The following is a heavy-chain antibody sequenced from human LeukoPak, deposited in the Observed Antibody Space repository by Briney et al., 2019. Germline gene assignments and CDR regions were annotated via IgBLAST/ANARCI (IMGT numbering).Heavy chain of an antibody. CDR1: GYTFTYYY. CDR3: ARANFLYCSSSTCLFDY. Sequence: ASVKVSCKASGYTFTYYYMHWVRQAPGQGFEWMGWINPNDGDTNYAQKFQGRVTMTRDTSISTAHMEVSRLRSDDTAVYYCARANFLYCSSSTCLFDYWAHGTLVTVSS. CDR2: INPNDGDT. V-gene: IGHV1-2*02. D-gene: IGHD2-2*01. J-gene: IGHJ4*01.